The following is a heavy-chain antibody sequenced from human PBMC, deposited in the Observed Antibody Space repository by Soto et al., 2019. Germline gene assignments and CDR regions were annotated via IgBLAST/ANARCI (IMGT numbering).Heavy chain of an antibody. Sequence: GGSLRLSCAASGFTFSSYAMSWVRQAPGKGLEWVSAISGSGGSTYYADSVKSRFTISRDNSKNTLYLQMNSVRAEDTAVYYCAKDLVPAVQKNYYYYYYMDVRGKGTTVTVSS. CDR2: ISGSGGST. CDR1: GFTFSSYA. CDR3: AKDLVPAVQKNYYYYYYMDV. D-gene: IGHD2-15*01. J-gene: IGHJ6*03. V-gene: IGHV3-23*01.